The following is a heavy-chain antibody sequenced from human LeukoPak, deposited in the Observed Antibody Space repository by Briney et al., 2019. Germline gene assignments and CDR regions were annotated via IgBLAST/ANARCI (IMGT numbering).Heavy chain of an antibody. V-gene: IGHV1-2*02. CDR1: GYTFTGYY. CDR3: ASLLIGGYCSSTSCANWFDP. Sequence: GASVKVSCKTTGYTFTGYYMHWVRQAPGQELEWMGWINPNSGGTNYAQKFQGRVTMTRDTSISTAYMELSRLRSDDSAVYYCASLLIGGYCSSTSCANWFDPWGQGTLVTVSS. J-gene: IGHJ5*02. CDR2: INPNSGGT. D-gene: IGHD2-2*01.